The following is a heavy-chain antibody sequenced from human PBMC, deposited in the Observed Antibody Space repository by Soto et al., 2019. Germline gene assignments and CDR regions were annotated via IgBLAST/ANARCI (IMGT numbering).Heavy chain of an antibody. V-gene: IGHV3-23*01. Sequence: GGSLRLSCAASEFTFDTYAMNWVRQGPGKGLEWVSAISGSGGSTYYADSVKGRFTISRDNSKNTLYLQMNSLKTEDTAVYYCNTELPAANWSQGTLVTVSS. D-gene: IGHD2-2*01. CDR1: EFTFDTYA. J-gene: IGHJ4*02. CDR3: NTELPAAN. CDR2: ISGSGGST.